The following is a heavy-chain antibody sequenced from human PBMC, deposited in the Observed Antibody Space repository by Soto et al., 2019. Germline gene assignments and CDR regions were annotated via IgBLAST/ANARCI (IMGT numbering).Heavy chain of an antibody. Sequence: ASVKVSCKASGYTFTGYYIHWVRQAPGQGLEWVGWTNPISGGTNYAQKFQGRVTMTRDTSISTAYMELSRLRSDDTAVYYCARVPGLELLDYWGQGTLVTVSS. J-gene: IGHJ4*02. V-gene: IGHV1-2*02. D-gene: IGHD1-7*01. CDR1: GYTFTGYY. CDR2: TNPISGGT. CDR3: ARVPGLELLDY.